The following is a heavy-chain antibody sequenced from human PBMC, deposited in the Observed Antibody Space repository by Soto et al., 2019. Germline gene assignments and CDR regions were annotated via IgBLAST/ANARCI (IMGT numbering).Heavy chain of an antibody. D-gene: IGHD3-10*01. CDR3: ARVPRITMVRGVAHNWFDP. J-gene: IGHJ5*02. CDR2: IYYSGST. Sequence: SETLSLTCTVSGGSISSGGYYWSWICQHPGKGLEWIGYIYYSGSTYYNPSLKSRVTISVDTSKNQFSLKLSSVTAADTAVYYCARVPRITMVRGVAHNWFDPWGQGTLVTVSS. CDR1: GGSISSGGYY. V-gene: IGHV4-31*03.